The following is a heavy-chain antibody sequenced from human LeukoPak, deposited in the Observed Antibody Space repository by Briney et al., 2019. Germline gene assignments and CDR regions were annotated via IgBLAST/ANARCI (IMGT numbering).Heavy chain of an antibody. V-gene: IGHV4-34*01. D-gene: IGHD3-22*01. Sequence: PSETLSLTCTVSGGSIRSYYWSWIRQPPGKGLEWIGEINHSGSTNYNPSLKSRVTISVDTSKNQFSLKLSSVTAADTAVYYCARLTPYDSSGYYIRYYFDYWGQGTLVTVSS. CDR3: ARLTPYDSSGYYIRYYFDY. CDR1: GGSIRSYY. CDR2: INHSGST. J-gene: IGHJ4*02.